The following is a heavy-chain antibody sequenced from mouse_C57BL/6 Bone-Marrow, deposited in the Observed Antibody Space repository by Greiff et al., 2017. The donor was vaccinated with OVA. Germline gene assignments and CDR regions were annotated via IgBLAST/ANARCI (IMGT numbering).Heavy chain of an antibody. J-gene: IGHJ2*01. D-gene: IGHD4-1*01. V-gene: IGHV5-12*01. CDR3: ARHGTKDYFDY. CDR2: ISNGGGST. CDR1: GFTFSDYY. Sequence: EVKLVESGGGLVQPGGSLKLSCAASGFTFSDYYMYWVRQTPEKRLEWVAYISNGGGSTYYPDTVKGRFTISRDNAKNTLYLQMSRLKSEDTVMYYCARHGTKDYFDYGGQGTTLTVSS.